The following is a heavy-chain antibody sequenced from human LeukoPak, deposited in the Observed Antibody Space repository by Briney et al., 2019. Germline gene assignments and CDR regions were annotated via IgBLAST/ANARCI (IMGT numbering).Heavy chain of an antibody. J-gene: IGHJ4*02. CDR1: GFTFSSYS. Sequence: GGSLRLSCAASGFTFSSYSMNWVRQAPGKGLEWVSSISSSSSYIYYADSVKGRFTISRDNAKNSLYLQMNSLRAEDTAVYYCARDRVYGDYVRVVKGYYFDYWGQGTLVTVSS. CDR3: ARDRVYGDYVRVVKGYYFDY. CDR2: ISSSSSYI. V-gene: IGHV3-21*01. D-gene: IGHD4-17*01.